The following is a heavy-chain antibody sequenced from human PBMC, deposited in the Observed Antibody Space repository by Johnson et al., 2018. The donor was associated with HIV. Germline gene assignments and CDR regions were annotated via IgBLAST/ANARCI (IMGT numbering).Heavy chain of an antibody. Sequence: MQLVESGGTLVKPGGSLRLSCAASGFTFSSYGMHWVRQAPGKGLEWVSAISGSGGSTYYADSVKGRFTISRDNSKNTLYLQMNSLRAEDTAVYYCAKDLGVAADPDAFDIWGQGTMVTVSS. CDR1: GFTFSSYG. D-gene: IGHD6-13*01. V-gene: IGHV3-23*04. CDR3: AKDLGVAADPDAFDI. J-gene: IGHJ3*02. CDR2: ISGSGGST.